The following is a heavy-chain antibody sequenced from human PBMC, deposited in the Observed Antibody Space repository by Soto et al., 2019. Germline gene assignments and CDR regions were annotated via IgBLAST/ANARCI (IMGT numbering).Heavy chain of an antibody. Sequence: ASVKASCKASGYTFTSYYMHWVRQAPGQGHEWMGIINPSGGSTSYAQKFQGRVTMTRDTSTSTVYMELSSLRSEDTAVYYCATGLCSGGSCYTEGDAFDIWGQGTMVTVSS. CDR2: INPSGGST. CDR3: ATGLCSGGSCYTEGDAFDI. J-gene: IGHJ3*02. D-gene: IGHD2-15*01. V-gene: IGHV1-46*03. CDR1: GYTFTSYY.